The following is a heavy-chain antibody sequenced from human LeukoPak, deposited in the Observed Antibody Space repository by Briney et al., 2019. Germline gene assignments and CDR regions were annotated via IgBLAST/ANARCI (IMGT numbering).Heavy chain of an antibody. CDR1: GFTFSSYA. D-gene: IGHD3-22*01. CDR3: ARDSSAEGECDSSGYYGYFDY. V-gene: IGHV3-30-3*01. J-gene: IGHJ4*02. CDR2: ISYDGSNK. Sequence: GGSLRLSCAASGFTFSSYAMHWVRQAPGKGLEWVAVISYDGSNKYYADSVKGRFTISRDNSKNTLYLQMNSLRAEDTAVYYCARDSSAEGECDSSGYYGYFDYWGQGTLVTVSS.